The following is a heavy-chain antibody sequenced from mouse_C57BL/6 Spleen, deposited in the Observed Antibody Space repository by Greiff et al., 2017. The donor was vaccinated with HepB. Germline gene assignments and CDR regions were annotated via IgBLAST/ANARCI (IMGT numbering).Heavy chain of an antibody. CDR2: IDPSDSYT. Sequence: QVQLQQPGAELVKPGASVKLSCKASGYTFTSYWMQWVKQRPGQGLEWIGEIDPSDSYTNYNQKFKGKATLTVDTSSSTAYMQLSSLTSEDSAVYYCARELQEGSHYYGSSYNYAMDYWGQGTSVTVSS. D-gene: IGHD1-1*01. J-gene: IGHJ4*01. V-gene: IGHV1-50*01. CDR3: ARELQEGSHYYGSSYNYAMDY. CDR1: GYTFTSYW.